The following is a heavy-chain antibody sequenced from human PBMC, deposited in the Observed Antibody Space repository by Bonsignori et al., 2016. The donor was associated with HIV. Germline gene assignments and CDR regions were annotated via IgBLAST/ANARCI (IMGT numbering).Heavy chain of an antibody. V-gene: IGHV3-7*01. CDR2: IKEDGSEK. J-gene: IGHJ4*02. CDR1: GFIFSSYW. D-gene: IGHD7-27*01. CDR3: ARVPYNWGKYAVDF. Sequence: GESLKISCAASGFIFSSYWMTWVRQAPGKGLEWVANIKEDGSEKFYVDSVKGRFTISRDNAKNLLYLQMNHLRADDTAVYYCARVPYNWGKYAVDFWGQGTLVTVSS.